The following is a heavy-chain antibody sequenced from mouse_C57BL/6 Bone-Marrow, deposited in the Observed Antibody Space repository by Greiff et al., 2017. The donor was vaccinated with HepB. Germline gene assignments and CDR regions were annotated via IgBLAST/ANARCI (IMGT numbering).Heavy chain of an antibody. D-gene: IGHD1-1*01. J-gene: IGHJ3*01. CDR1: GFTFSDYY. V-gene: IGHV5-12*01. CDR3: ERHWSHYGSSPWFAY. CDR2: ISNGGGST. Sequence: EVHLVESGGGLVQPGGSLKLSCAASGFTFSDYYMYWVRQTPEKRLEWVAYISNGGGSTYYPDTVKGRFTISRDNAKNTLYLQMSRLKSEDTAMYYCERHWSHYGSSPWFAYWGQGTLVTVSA.